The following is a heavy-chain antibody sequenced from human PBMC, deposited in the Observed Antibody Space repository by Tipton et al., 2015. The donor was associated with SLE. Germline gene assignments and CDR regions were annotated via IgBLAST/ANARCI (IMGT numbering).Heavy chain of an antibody. CDR3: ARRLAVAGSYYFDY. CDR1: GGSISSHY. CDR2: IYYSGST. Sequence: GLVKPSETLSLTCTVSGGSISSHYWSWIRQPPGKGLEWIGYIYYSGSTNYNPSLKSRVTISVDTSKNQFSLKLSSVTAADTAVYYCARRLAVAGSYYFDYWGQGTLVTVSS. D-gene: IGHD6-19*01. V-gene: IGHV4-59*11. J-gene: IGHJ4*02.